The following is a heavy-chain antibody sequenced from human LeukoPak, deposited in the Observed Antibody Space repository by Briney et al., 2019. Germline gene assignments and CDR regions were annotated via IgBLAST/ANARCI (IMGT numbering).Heavy chain of an antibody. J-gene: IGHJ4*02. V-gene: IGHV4-59*01. CDR2: IYYSGST. CDR1: GGSISSYY. CDR3: ARAKDFDY. Sequence: SETLSLTCSVSGGSISSYYWSWIRQPPGKGLEWIGYIYYSGSTNYNPSLKSRVTISVDTSKNQFSLKLSSVTAADTAVYYCARAKDFDYWGQGTLVTVSS.